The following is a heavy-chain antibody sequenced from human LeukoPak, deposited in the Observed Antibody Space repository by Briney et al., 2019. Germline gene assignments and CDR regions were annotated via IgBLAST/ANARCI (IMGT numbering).Heavy chain of an antibody. V-gene: IGHV1-18*01. D-gene: IGHD3-16*01. J-gene: IGHJ4*02. CDR3: ARVLRGSVVAAGSYFDH. CDR2: ISPYNGNT. CDR1: GYSFTSYS. Sequence: ASVKVSCKSSGYSFTSYSITWVRQAPGQGLEWMGWISPYNGNTNYAQKFQGRLTMTTDTSTSTAYMDLGSLTSADTAVYYCARVLRGSVVAAGSYFDHWGQGTLVTVSS.